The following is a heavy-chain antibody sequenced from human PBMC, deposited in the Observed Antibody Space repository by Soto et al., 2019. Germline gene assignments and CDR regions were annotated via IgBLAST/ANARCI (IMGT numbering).Heavy chain of an antibody. J-gene: IGHJ5*02. V-gene: IGHV3-30*18. CDR3: AKDSVVVVPAARKAKRPNWFDP. CDR1: GFTFSSYG. CDR2: ISYDGSNK. D-gene: IGHD2-2*01. Sequence: GGSLRLSCAASGFTFSSYGMHWVRQAPGKGLEWVAVISYDGSNKYYADSVKGRFTISRDNSKNTLYLQMNSLRAEDTAVYYCAKDSVVVVPAARKAKRPNWFDPWGQGTLVTVSS.